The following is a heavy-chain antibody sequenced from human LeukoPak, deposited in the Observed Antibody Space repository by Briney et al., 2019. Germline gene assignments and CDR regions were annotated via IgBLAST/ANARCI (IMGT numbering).Heavy chain of an antibody. J-gene: IGHJ4*02. V-gene: IGHV3-11*05. CDR2: ISSGSSST. CDR1: GFTFSDYY. CDR3: ARVVGRRGYALDF. D-gene: IGHD5-18*01. Sequence: PGGSLRLSCAASGFTFSDYYMSWLRQAPGKGLEWVSYISSGSSSTNYGDSVKGRFTISRDNAKNSLYLQMNSLRAEDTAVYYCARVVGRRGYALDFWGQGTLVTVSS.